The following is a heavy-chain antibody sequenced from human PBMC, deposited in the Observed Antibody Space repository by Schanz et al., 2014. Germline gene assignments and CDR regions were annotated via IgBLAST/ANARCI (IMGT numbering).Heavy chain of an antibody. V-gene: IGHV3-21*01. CDR3: ARPSDSAWYMDV. CDR1: GFTFSTYW. Sequence: EVQLVESGGGLVQPGGSLRLSCAASGFTFSTYWMQWVRQAPGKGLEWVSSISSSSSYISYADSVKGRFTISRDNAKNSLYLQMNSLRAEDTAVYYCARPSDSAWYMDVWGKGTTITVSS. D-gene: IGHD2-21*02. J-gene: IGHJ6*03. CDR2: ISSSSSYI.